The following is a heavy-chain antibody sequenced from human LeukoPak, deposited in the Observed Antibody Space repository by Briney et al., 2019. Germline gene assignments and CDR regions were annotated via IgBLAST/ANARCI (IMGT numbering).Heavy chain of an antibody. J-gene: IGHJ4*02. Sequence: SGPTLVKPTQTLTLTCTFSGFSLSTSGVGVGWIRQPPGKALEWLAVIYWDDDKRYSPPLKSRLTITKDTSKNQVVLTMTNMDPVDTATYYCAHRPSYGSEYWGQGTLVTVSS. D-gene: IGHD3-10*01. CDR1: GFSLSTSGVG. CDR3: AHRPSYGSEY. CDR2: IYWDDDK. V-gene: IGHV2-5*02.